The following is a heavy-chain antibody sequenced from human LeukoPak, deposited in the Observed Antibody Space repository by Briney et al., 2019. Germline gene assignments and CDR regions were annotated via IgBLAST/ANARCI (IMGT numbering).Heavy chain of an antibody. CDR3: ARGATQVSGIDEFDD. V-gene: IGHV3-13*01. J-gene: IGHJ4*02. CDR2: IGIRGDT. Sequence: GGSLRLSCAASGFTFSDYDMHWVRQVIGKGQEWVSAIGIRGDTHYSGSVKSRFTISRDNAESSLYLQMSSLRAEDTAVYYCARGATQVSGIDEFDDWGQGALVTVS. CDR1: GFTFSDYD. D-gene: IGHD6-19*01.